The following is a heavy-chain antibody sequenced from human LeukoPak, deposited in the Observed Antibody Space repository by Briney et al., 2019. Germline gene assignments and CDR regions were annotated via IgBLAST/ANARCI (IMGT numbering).Heavy chain of an antibody. D-gene: IGHD2-15*01. CDR3: ARNFRGYCSGGSCYRNAFDI. Sequence: ASVKVSCKASGYTFTDYYMHWVRQAPGQGLEWMGIINPSGGSTSYAQKFQGRVTMTRDTSTSTVYMELSSLRSEDTAVYYCARNFRGYCSGGSCYRNAFDIWGQGTMVTVSS. CDR2: INPSGGST. J-gene: IGHJ3*02. CDR1: GYTFTDYY. V-gene: IGHV1-46*01.